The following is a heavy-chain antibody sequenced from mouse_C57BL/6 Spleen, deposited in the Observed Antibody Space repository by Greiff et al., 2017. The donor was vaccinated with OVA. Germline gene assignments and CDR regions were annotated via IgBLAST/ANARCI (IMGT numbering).Heavy chain of an antibody. Sequence: QVQLKQSGAELARPGASVKLSCKASGYTFTSYGISWVKQRTGQGLEWIGEIYPRSGNTYYNEKFKGKATLTADKSSSTAYMELRSLTSEDSAVYFCAREAYGSSYRDFDVWGTGTTVTVSS. J-gene: IGHJ1*03. D-gene: IGHD1-1*01. CDR3: AREAYGSSYRDFDV. V-gene: IGHV1-81*01. CDR1: GYTFTSYG. CDR2: IYPRSGNT.